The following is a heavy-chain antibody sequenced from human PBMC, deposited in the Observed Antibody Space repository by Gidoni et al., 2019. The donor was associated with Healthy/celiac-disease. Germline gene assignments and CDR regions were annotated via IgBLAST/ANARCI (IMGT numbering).Heavy chain of an antibody. CDR3: ARDTRWFGELSTPSNWFDP. D-gene: IGHD3-10*01. V-gene: IGHV3-33*01. Sequence: QVQLVVSGGGVVQPGRSLRLSCAASGFPFSSYGMHWVRQAPGKGLGWVAVIWYERSNKDYADSVKGRFTISRDNSKNTLYLQMNSLRAEDTAVYYCARDTRWFGELSTPSNWFDPWGQGTLVTVSS. CDR2: IWYERSNK. CDR1: GFPFSSYG. J-gene: IGHJ5*02.